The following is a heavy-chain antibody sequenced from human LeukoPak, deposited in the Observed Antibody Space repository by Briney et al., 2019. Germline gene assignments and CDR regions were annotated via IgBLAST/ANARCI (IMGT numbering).Heavy chain of an antibody. Sequence: PGGSLRLSCAASGFTFSSYSMNWVRQAPGKGLEWVSSISSSSSYIYYADSVKGRFTISRDNAKNSLYLQMNSLRAEDTAVYYCARDQQYSSGRPHGYFDYWGQGTLVTVSS. CDR3: ARDQQYSSGRPHGYFDY. J-gene: IGHJ4*02. V-gene: IGHV3-21*01. CDR1: GFTFSSYS. CDR2: ISSSSSYI. D-gene: IGHD6-19*01.